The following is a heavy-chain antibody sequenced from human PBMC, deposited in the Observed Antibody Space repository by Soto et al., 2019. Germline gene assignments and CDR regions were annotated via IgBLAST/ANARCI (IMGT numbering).Heavy chain of an antibody. Sequence: EVQLVESGGGLVQPGGSLRLSCAASGFTFDDYSMHWVRQAPGRGLEWVSGISWHSGSIDYADSVKGRFTISRDNAKNFLYVEMNSLRPEDTALYYCARGDLGAVAGYFEYWGQGTLVSVSS. J-gene: IGHJ4*02. CDR3: ARGDLGAVAGYFEY. CDR1: GFTFDDYS. D-gene: IGHD6-19*01. V-gene: IGHV3-9*01. CDR2: ISWHSGSI.